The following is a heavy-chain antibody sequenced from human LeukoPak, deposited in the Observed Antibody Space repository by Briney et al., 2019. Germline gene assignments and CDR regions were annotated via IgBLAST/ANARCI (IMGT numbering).Heavy chain of an antibody. Sequence: ASVTVSCKASGYTLIDYYIHWVRQAPGQGLEWMGWINPNSGGTNYAQKFQGRVTMTRDTSITTTYMELSRLTPDDSAVYFCATEASGLNWFDPWGQGTLVTVSS. CDR1: GYTLIDYY. V-gene: IGHV1-2*02. J-gene: IGHJ5*02. CDR2: INPNSGGT. CDR3: ATEASGLNWFDP. D-gene: IGHD3-3*01.